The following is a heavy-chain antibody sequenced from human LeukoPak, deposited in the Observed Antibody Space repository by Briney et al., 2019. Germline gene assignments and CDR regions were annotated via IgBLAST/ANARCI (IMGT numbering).Heavy chain of an antibody. CDR2: IYSGGST. Sequence: GGSLRLSCAASGFTVSSNYMSWVRQAPGKGLEWVSVIYSGGSTYYADSVKGRFTISRDNSKNTLYLQMNSLRSEDTAVYYCARDAPTLGSGFDYGGQETLVPVSS. CDR1: GFTVSSNY. CDR3: ARDAPTLGSGFDY. J-gene: IGHJ4*02. D-gene: IGHD3-16*01. V-gene: IGHV3-66*01.